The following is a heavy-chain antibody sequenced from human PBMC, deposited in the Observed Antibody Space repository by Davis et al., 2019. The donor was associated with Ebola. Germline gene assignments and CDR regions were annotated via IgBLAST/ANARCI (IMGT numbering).Heavy chain of an antibody. CDR3: ALSGAGPRDH. Sequence: PGGSLRLSCAASGLTFSSHRMSWVRQAPGKGLEWVGTIEGDGSEAYYVDSVKGRFTISRDNAKNSLYLQMNSLRGDDTAVYYCALSGAGPRDHWGQGTLVTVSS. J-gene: IGHJ4*02. V-gene: IGHV3-7*01. D-gene: IGHD1-7*01. CDR2: IEGDGSEA. CDR1: GLTFSSHR.